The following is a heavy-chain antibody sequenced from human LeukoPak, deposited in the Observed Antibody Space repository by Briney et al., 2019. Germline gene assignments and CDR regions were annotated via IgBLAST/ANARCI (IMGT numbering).Heavy chain of an antibody. CDR1: GYTFTGYY. V-gene: IGHV1-2*02. CDR2: INPKTGGT. J-gene: IGHJ3*02. Sequence: GASVKVSCKASGYTFTGYYLHWVRQAPGQGLEWMGWINPKTGGTNYAEKFQGRVTMTTDTSISTAYMDLSRLRSDDTAVYYCARVGLVYYYESSDYYGDAFDIWGQGTMVTVSS. D-gene: IGHD3-22*01. CDR3: ARVGLVYYYESSDYYGDAFDI.